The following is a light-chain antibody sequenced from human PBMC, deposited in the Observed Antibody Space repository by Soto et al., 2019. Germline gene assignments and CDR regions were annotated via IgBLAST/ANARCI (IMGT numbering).Light chain of an antibody. CDR2: QDS. V-gene: IGLV3-1*01. Sequence: SYELTQPPSMSVSPGQTASITCSGEKLGNKFVCWYQQKPGQSPVVVIYQDSRRPSGIPERFYGSNSGNTATLTISGTQAMDEADYYCQAWDSRHVVFGGGTKVTVL. CDR3: QAWDSRHVV. J-gene: IGLJ2*01. CDR1: KLGNKF.